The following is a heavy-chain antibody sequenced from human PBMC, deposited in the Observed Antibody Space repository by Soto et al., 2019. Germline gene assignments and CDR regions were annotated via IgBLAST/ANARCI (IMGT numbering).Heavy chain of an antibody. J-gene: IGHJ4*02. CDR1: GFSFSSYA. CDR2: TGGSGGTT. CDR3: AKNPGYYYDSTGYHFDY. D-gene: IGHD3-22*01. V-gene: IGHV3-23*01. Sequence: GSLRLSCRASGFSFSSYAMTWVRRAPGKGLEWVSSTGGSGGTTYYADSVKGRFTISRDNSKNTLYLQMNSLRAEDTAVYYCAKNPGYYYDSTGYHFDYWGQGTLVTVSS.